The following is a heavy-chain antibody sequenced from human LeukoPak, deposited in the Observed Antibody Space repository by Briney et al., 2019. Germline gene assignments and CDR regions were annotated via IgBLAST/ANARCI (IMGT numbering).Heavy chain of an antibody. Sequence: PGGSLRLSCAASGFTFSDYYMSWIRQAPGKGLEWVSYISSSSRYVYYADSVKGRFTVSRDNTKNSLYLQLNSLSAEDTAVYYCARDVGDPRQNWFDPWGQGTLVTVSS. J-gene: IGHJ5*02. V-gene: IGHV3-11*06. CDR1: GFTFSDYY. CDR3: ARDVGDPRQNWFDP. CDR2: ISSSSRYV. D-gene: IGHD4-17*01.